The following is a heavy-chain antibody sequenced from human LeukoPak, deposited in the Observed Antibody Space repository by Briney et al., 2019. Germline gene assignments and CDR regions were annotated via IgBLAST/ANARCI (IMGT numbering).Heavy chain of an antibody. CDR3: ARQTGYCSGGSGRWYYFDD. V-gene: IGHV1-18*01. D-gene: IGHD2-15*01. Sequence: ASVKVPCKASGYTFSSYVISWVRQAPGQGLEWMGWISAYNGNTNYAQKLQGRVTMTTDTSTSTAYMERRSLRSDDTAVYYCARQTGYCSGGSGRWYYFDDWGQGTLVTVSS. CDR2: ISAYNGNT. J-gene: IGHJ4*02. CDR1: GYTFSSYV.